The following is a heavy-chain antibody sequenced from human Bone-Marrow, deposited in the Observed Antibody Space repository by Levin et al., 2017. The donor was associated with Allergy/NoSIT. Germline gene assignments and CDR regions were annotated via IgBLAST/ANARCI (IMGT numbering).Heavy chain of an antibody. CDR2: IYYTGST. V-gene: IGHV4-59*01. CDR1: GGSINSYS. D-gene: IGHD5-12*01. J-gene: IGHJ3*02. CDR3: SSYSGYNYFLGGAFDI. Sequence: SETLSLTCTVSGGSINSYSLNWIRQTPGKGLEWIGYIYYTGSTTYSPSLKSRVTISADTSKNQFSLRLTSVTTADAAIYYCSSYSGYNYFLGGAFDIWGQGTTVTVSS.